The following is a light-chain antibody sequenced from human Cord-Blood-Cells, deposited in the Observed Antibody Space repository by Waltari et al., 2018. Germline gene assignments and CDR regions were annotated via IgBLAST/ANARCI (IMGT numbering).Light chain of an antibody. V-gene: IGLV2-23*01. CDR1: SSDGGSYNL. J-gene: IGLJ1*01. Sequence: QSALTQPASVSGSPGPSIAIPCTGTSSDGGSYNLVSWYQQHPGKAPKLMIYEGSKRPSGVSNRFSGSKSGNTASLTISGLQAEDEADYYCCSYAGSSTYVFGTGTKVTVL. CDR3: CSYAGSSTYV. CDR2: EGS.